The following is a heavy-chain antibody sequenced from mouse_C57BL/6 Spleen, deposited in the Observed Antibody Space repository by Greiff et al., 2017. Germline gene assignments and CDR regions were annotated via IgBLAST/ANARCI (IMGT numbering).Heavy chain of an antibody. CDR3: ARGDDGRNFGY. Sequence: QVQLQQPGAELVRPGSSVKLSWKASGYTFTSYWMDWVKQRPGQGLEWIGNIYPSDSETHYNQKFKDKATLTVDKSSSTAYMQLSSLTSEDSAVYYCARGDDGRNFGYWGQGTTLTVA. CDR1: GYTFTSYW. CDR2: IYPSDSET. V-gene: IGHV1-61*01. D-gene: IGHD1-1*01. J-gene: IGHJ2*01.